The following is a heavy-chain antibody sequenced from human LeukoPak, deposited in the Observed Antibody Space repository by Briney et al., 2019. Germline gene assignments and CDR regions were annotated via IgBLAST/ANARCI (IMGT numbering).Heavy chain of an antibody. J-gene: IGHJ6*02. CDR3: ARDRGDIVVVSRPYYYYGMDV. CDR2: MNPNSGNT. CDR1: GYTFTSYD. Sequence: ASVKVSCKASGYTFTSYDINWVRQATGQGLEWMGWMNPNSGNTGYAQKFQGRVTMTRNTSISTAYMELSSLRSEDTAVYYCARDRGDIVVVSRPYYYYGMDVWGQGTTVTVSS. D-gene: IGHD2-2*01. V-gene: IGHV1-8*01.